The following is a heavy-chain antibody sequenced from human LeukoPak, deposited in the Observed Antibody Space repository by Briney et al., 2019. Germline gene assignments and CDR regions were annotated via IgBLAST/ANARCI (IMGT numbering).Heavy chain of an antibody. D-gene: IGHD6-19*01. Sequence: SETLSLTCTVSGGSISSYYWTWIRQPAGKGLEWIGRIYTTGSTNYNSSLNSRVTMSVDTSKNQFSLKLSSVTAADTAVYCARQIAVAGKAGFDYWGQGTLVTVSS. J-gene: IGHJ4*02. V-gene: IGHV4-4*07. CDR2: IYTTGST. CDR1: GGSISSYY. CDR3: ARQIAVAGKAGFDY.